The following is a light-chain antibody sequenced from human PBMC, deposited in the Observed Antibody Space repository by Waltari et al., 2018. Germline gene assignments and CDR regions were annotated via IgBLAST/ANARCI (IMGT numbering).Light chain of an antibody. Sequence: EIVLTQSPATLSLAPGESVTLPCGASQSVGSELAWYQHKPGQAPRLVIYDASNRATGIPARFSGSGSETDFSLTISGLEPEDFAVYYCLQRYSWPITLGQGTRLEIK. CDR1: QSVGSE. CDR2: DAS. CDR3: LQRYSWPIT. V-gene: IGKV3-11*01. J-gene: IGKJ5*01.